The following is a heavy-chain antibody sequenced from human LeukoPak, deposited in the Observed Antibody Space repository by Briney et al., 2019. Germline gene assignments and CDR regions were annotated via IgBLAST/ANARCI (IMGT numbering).Heavy chain of an antibody. CDR3: AKKSYVVVVPAALDY. CDR2: ISGSGGST. CDR1: GFTFSSYA. V-gene: IGHV3-23*01. J-gene: IGHJ4*02. Sequence: PGGSLRLSCAASGFTFSSYATSWVRRAPGKALEWVSAISGSGGSTYYADSVKGRFTISRDNSKNTLYLQMNSLRAEDTAVYYCAKKSYVVVVPAALDYWGQGTLVTVSS. D-gene: IGHD2-2*01.